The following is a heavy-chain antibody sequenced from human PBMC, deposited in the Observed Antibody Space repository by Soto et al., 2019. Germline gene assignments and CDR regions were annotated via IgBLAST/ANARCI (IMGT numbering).Heavy chain of an antibody. CDR2: IYHSGST. CDR3: ARGGQGGMDV. CDR1: GGSISSGGYS. Sequence: SETLSLTCAASGGSISSGGYSWSWIRQPPGKGLEWIGYIYHSGSTYYNPSLKSRVTISVDRSKNQFSLKLSSVTAADADVYYCARGGQGGMDVWGQGTKVTVYS. J-gene: IGHJ6*02. V-gene: IGHV4-30-2*01.